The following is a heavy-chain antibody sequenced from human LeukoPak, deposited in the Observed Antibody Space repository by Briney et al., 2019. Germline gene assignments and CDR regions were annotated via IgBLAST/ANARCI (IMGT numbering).Heavy chain of an antibody. D-gene: IGHD6-19*01. J-gene: IGHJ4*02. CDR1: GYTFTGYY. CDR3: ARGGGIAVAGLPDYFDY. V-gene: IGHV1-2*02. Sequence: GASVKVSCKASGYTFTGYYMHWVRQAPGQGLEWMGWINPNSGGTNYAQKFQGRVTMTRDTSISTAYMELSRLRSDDTAGYYCARGGGIAVAGLPDYFDYWGQGTLVTVSS. CDR2: INPNSGGT.